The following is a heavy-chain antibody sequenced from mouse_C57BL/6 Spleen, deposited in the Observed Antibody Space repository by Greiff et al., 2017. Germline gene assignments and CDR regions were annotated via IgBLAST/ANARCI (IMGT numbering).Heavy chain of an antibody. J-gene: IGHJ4*01. CDR1: GYAFTNYL. V-gene: IGHV1-54*01. CDR3: AKGRGYAMDY. Sequence: QVQLQQSGAELVRPGTSVKVSCKASGYAFTNYLLEWVKQRPGQGLEWIGVINSGSGGTNYNEKFKGKATLTADKSSSTAYMQLSSLTSEDSAVYFCAKGRGYAMDYWGQGTSVTVSS. CDR2: INSGSGGT.